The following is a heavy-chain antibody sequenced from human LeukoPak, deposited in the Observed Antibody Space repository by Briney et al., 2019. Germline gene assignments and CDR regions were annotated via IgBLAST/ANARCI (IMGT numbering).Heavy chain of an antibody. V-gene: IGHV4-39*01. J-gene: IGHJ4*02. Sequence: SETLSLTCTVSGGSISSGSNYWGWIRQPPGKGLEWIGSIYYSGSTYYNPSLKSRVTISVDTSKNQFSLKLSSVTAADTAVYYCTRRVSASGKDYWGQGTLVTVSS. CDR3: TRRVSASGKDY. CDR1: GGSISSGSNY. CDR2: IYYSGST. D-gene: IGHD3-10*01.